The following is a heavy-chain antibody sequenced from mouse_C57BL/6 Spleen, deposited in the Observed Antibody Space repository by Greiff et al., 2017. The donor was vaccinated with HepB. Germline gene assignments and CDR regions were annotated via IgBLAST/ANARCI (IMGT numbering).Heavy chain of an antibody. Sequence: QVQLKQPGAELVRPGSSVKLSCKASGYTFTSYWMHWVKQRPIQGLEWIGNIDPSDSETHYNQKFKDKATLTVDKSSSTAYMQLSSLTSEDSAVYYCASYYSNWGFAYWGQGTLVTVSA. J-gene: IGHJ3*01. CDR3: ASYYSNWGFAY. CDR2: IDPSDSET. V-gene: IGHV1-52*01. CDR1: GYTFTSYW. D-gene: IGHD2-5*01.